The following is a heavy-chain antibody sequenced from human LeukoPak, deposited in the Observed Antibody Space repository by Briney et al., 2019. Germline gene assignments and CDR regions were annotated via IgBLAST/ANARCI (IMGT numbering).Heavy chain of an antibody. Sequence: ASVKVSGKTSGYTFTGYYMHWVRQAPGQGLEWMGWVNPNSGGTKYAQKFQGRVTMTRDTSISTVYMELSSLRSDDTAVYYCARWDYYDTSAYSGDFDYWGQGTLVTVSS. CDR2: VNPNSGGT. CDR1: GYTFTGYY. D-gene: IGHD3-22*01. CDR3: ARWDYYDTSAYSGDFDY. J-gene: IGHJ4*02. V-gene: IGHV1-2*02.